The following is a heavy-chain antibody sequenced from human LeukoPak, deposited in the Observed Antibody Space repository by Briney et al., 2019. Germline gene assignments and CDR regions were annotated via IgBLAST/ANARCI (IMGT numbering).Heavy chain of an antibody. CDR2: TSSSDAGT. CDR3: AKRNNSSGWSGFDC. J-gene: IGHJ4*02. Sequence: GGSLRLSCAASGFTLCTYAMSWVRQTPGKGLEWVAATSSSDAGTYHADSVRGRFTTSRDNSKNTLYLQMNSLRAEDTAVYYCAKRNNSSGWSGFDCWGQGTLVTVSS. D-gene: IGHD6-19*01. V-gene: IGHV3-23*01. CDR1: GFTLCTYA.